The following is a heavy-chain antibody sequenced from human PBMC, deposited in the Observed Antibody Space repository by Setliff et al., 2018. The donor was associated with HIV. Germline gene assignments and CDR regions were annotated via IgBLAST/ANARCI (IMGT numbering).Heavy chain of an antibody. CDR3: ARRSIVGVARGFYYYNSDV. Sequence: PSETLSLTCTVSGGSLSSYYWSWIRQPAGKGLEWIGRIYTSGGTSYNPSLRSRVTISLDTSKNRFSLKLNSVTAADTAVYYCARRSIVGVARGFYYYNSDVWGQGTTVTVSS. V-gene: IGHV4-4*07. D-gene: IGHD1-26*01. J-gene: IGHJ6*02. CDR2: IYTSGGT. CDR1: GGSLSSYY.